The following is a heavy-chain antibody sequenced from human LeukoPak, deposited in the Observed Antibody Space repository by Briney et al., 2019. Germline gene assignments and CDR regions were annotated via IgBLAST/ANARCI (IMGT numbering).Heavy chain of an antibody. D-gene: IGHD5-18*01. CDR2: MNPNSGNT. Sequence: ASVKASCKASGYTFTSYDINWARQATGQGLEWMGWMNPNSGNTGYAQKFQGRVTITRNTSISTAYMELSSLRSEDTAVYYCARSKAKVAFDIWGQGTMVTVSS. CDR3: ARSKAKVAFDI. J-gene: IGHJ3*02. CDR1: GYTFTSYD. V-gene: IGHV1-8*03.